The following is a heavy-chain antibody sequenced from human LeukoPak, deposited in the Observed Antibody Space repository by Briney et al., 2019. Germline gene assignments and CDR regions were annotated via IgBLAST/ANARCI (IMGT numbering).Heavy chain of an antibody. CDR1: GFTFSGSA. V-gene: IGHV3-73*01. J-gene: IGHJ4*02. CDR3: TRHGGYDSSGYYY. Sequence: QPGGSLRLSCAASGFTFSGSAMHWVRQASGKGLEWVGRIRSKANSYATAYAASVKGRFTISRDDSKYTAYLQMNSLKTEDTAVYYCTRHGGYDSSGYYYWGQGTLVTVSS. CDR2: IRSKANSYAT. D-gene: IGHD3-22*01.